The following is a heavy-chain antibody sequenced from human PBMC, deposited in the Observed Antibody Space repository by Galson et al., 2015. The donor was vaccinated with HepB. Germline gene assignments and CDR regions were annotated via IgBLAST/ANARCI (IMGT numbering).Heavy chain of an antibody. D-gene: IGHD5-24*01. V-gene: IGHV1-3*01. Sequence: SVKVSCKASGYTFTSYAMHWVRQAPGQRLEWMGWINAGNGNTKYSQKFQGRVTITRDTSASTAYMELSSLRSEDTAVYYCARGDGRQFTGGYWGQGTLVTVSS. CDR1: GYTFTSYA. CDR3: ARGDGRQFTGGY. CDR2: INAGNGNT. J-gene: IGHJ4*02.